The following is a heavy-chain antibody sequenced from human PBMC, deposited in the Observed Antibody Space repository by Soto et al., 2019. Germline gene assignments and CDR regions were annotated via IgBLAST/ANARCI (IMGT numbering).Heavy chain of an antibody. CDR2: ISAYNGNT. CDR1: GYTFTSYG. CDR3: ALLRGNNWFDP. Sequence: QVQLVQSGAEVKKPGASVKVSCKASGYTFTSYGISWVRQAPGQGLEWMGWISAYNGNTNYAQKLQGRVTMTTDTSTSTAYVELRSLRSDDTAVYSCALLRGNNWFDPWGQGTLVTVSS. D-gene: IGHD3-22*01. J-gene: IGHJ5*02. V-gene: IGHV1-18*01.